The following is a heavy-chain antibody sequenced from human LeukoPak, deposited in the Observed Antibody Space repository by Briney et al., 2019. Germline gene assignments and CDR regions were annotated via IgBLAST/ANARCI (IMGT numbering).Heavy chain of an antibody. D-gene: IGHD1-26*01. Sequence: GGSLRLSCAASGFTFSSYSMNWVRQAPGKGLEGVSSISSSSSYIYYADSVKGRFTISRDNSENTLYLQMNSLRGEDTAVYYCARDGYSGSYYRLYYFFMDVWGKGTTVTVSS. V-gene: IGHV3-21*04. CDR3: ARDGYSGSYYRLYYFFMDV. J-gene: IGHJ6*03. CDR1: GFTFSSYS. CDR2: ISSSSSYI.